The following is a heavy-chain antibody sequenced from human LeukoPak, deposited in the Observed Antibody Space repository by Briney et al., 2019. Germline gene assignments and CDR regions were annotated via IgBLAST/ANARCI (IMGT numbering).Heavy chain of an antibody. CDR2: LSGGSAVT. Sequence: GGSLRLSCSASGFTFTNYAMNWVRRAPGKGLEWVSLLSGGSAVTQFADSVKGRFTISRDNSKNALYLQMNSLRAEDTAVYYCAKKRLSGEGDNSFDYWGPGTLVTVSS. V-gene: IGHV3-23*01. CDR3: AKKRLSGEGDNSFDY. D-gene: IGHD3-10*01. J-gene: IGHJ4*02. CDR1: GFTFTNYA.